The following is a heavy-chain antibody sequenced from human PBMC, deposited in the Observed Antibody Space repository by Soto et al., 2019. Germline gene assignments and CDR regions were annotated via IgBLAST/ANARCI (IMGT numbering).Heavy chain of an antibody. CDR1: GGTFSSYA. J-gene: IGHJ4*02. CDR3: ARGAYYYDSSGYYGY. CDR2: IIPIFGTA. D-gene: IGHD3-22*01. V-gene: IGHV1-69*06. Sequence: SVKVSCKASGGTFSSYAISWVRHAPGQGLEWIGGIIPIFGTANYAQKFQGRVTITADKSTSTAYMELSSLRSEDTAVYYCARGAYYYDSSGYYGYWGQGTLVTVSS.